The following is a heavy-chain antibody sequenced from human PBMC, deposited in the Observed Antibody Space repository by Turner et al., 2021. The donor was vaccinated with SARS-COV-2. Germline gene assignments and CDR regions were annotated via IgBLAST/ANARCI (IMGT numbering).Heavy chain of an antibody. V-gene: IGHV1-24*01. CDR1: GDTLTELS. D-gene: IGHD3-9*01. J-gene: IGHJ6*02. CDR2: LDPEDGKT. Sequence: QVQLVQSGAEVKKPGASVKVSCKVSGDTLTELSMNWVRQATGKGLEWMGGLDPEDGKTIYAQNLQGRVTMTEDTSTDTAYMELRSLRSEDTAVYYCATDYDIVNPYYAPRGYSGMDVWGQGTAVTVSS. CDR3: ATDYDIVNPYYAPRGYSGMDV.